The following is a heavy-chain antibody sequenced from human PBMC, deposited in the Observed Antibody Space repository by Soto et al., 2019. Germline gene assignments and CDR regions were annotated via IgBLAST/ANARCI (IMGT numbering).Heavy chain of an antibody. Sequence: PGGSLRLSCAASGFTFDDYAMHWVRQAPGKGLEWVSGISWNSGSIGYADSVKGRFTISRDNAKNSLYLQMNSLRAEDTALYYCAKDIAMIVVVPGDYWGQGTLVTVSS. CDR2: ISWNSGSI. D-gene: IGHD3-22*01. V-gene: IGHV3-9*01. CDR3: AKDIAMIVVVPGDY. J-gene: IGHJ4*02. CDR1: GFTFDDYA.